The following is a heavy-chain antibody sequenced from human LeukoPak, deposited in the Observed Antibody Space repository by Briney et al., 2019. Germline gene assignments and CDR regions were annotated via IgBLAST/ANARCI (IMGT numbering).Heavy chain of an antibody. V-gene: IGHV5-51*01. CDR2: IYPGDSDS. D-gene: IGHD3-10*01. J-gene: IGHJ4*02. Sequence: GESLKISCRGSGYSFITYWIGWVRQMPGKGLEWMGIIYPGDSDSRYSPSFQGQVTISADKSLNTAYLQWSSLKASDTAKYYCARQDGSGIYYFDYWGQGTLVTVSS. CDR3: ARQDGSGIYYFDY. CDR1: GYSFITYW.